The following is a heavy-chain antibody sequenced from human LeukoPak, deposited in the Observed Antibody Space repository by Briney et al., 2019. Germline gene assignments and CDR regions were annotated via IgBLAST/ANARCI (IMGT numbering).Heavy chain of an antibody. D-gene: IGHD3-22*01. J-gene: IGHJ6*02. CDR1: GFTFRSYS. CDR2: ISSSSSTI. Sequence: GGSLRLSCAASGFTFRSYSMNWVRQAPGKGLEWVSSISSSSSTIYYADSVKGRFTISRDNSKNTLYLQTNSLRAEDTAVYYCAKVRYYADTRYYAMDVWGQGTTVTVSS. CDR3: AKVRYYADTRYYAMDV. V-gene: IGHV3-48*01.